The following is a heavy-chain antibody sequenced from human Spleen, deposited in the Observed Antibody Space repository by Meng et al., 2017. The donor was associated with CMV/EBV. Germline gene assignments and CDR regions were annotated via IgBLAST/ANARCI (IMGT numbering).Heavy chain of an antibody. D-gene: IGHD5-18*01. CDR1: GGSISSYY. Sequence: GSLRLSCTVSGGSISSYYWSWIRQPPGKGLEWIGYIYYSGSTNYNPSLKSRVTISVDTSKNQFSLKLSSVTAADTAVYYCARDRIGYSYGYVYYYYGMDVWGQGTTVTVSS. CDR2: IYYSGST. V-gene: IGHV4-59*01. J-gene: IGHJ6*02. CDR3: ARDRIGYSYGYVYYYYGMDV.